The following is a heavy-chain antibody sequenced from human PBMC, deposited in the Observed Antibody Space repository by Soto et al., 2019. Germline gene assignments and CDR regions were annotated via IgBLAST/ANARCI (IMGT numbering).Heavy chain of an antibody. J-gene: IGHJ3*02. CDR1: GFAFSSYA. Sequence: GGSLRLSCAPSGFAFSSYAMSWVRQAPGKGLEWVSAISGSGGSTYYADSVKGRFTISRDNSKNTLYLQMNSLRAEDTAVYYCAKDIVVVVAAVNAFDIWGQGTMVTVSS. D-gene: IGHD2-15*01. V-gene: IGHV3-23*01. CDR2: ISGSGGST. CDR3: AKDIVVVVAAVNAFDI.